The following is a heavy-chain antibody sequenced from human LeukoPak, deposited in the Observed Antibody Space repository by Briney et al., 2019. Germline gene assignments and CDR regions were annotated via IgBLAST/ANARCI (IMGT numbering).Heavy chain of an antibody. Sequence: GGSLRLSCAASGFTFSSYGMHWVRQAPGKGLEWVAFIRYDGSNKYYADSVKGRFTISRDNSKNTLYLQMNSLRAEDTAVYYCAKALALRFGPIDYWGQGNLVTVSS. CDR1: GFTFSSYG. CDR3: AKALALRFGPIDY. J-gene: IGHJ4*02. D-gene: IGHD3-3*01. CDR2: IRYDGSNK. V-gene: IGHV3-30*02.